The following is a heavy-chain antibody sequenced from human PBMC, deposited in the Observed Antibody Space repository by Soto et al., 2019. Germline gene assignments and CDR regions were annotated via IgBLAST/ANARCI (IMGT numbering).Heavy chain of an antibody. J-gene: IGHJ6*02. CDR3: ARVHGYCSSTSCPFYYYYGMDV. CDR1: GYTFTSYG. Sequence: QVQLVQSGAEVKKPGASVKVSCKASGYTFTSYGISWVRQAPGQGLEWMGWISAYNGNTNYAQKLQGRVIMTTDTSTSTAYMELRSLRSDDTAVYYCARVHGYCSSTSCPFYYYYGMDVWGQGTTVTVSS. D-gene: IGHD2-2*03. CDR2: ISAYNGNT. V-gene: IGHV1-18*01.